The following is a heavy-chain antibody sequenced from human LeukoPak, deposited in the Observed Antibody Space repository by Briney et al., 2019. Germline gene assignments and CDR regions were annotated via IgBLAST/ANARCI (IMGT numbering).Heavy chain of an antibody. D-gene: IGHD4-23*01. CDR1: GFTFSSYE. V-gene: IGHV3-48*03. J-gene: IGHJ4*02. CDR2: ISSSGSTI. CDR3: ARDAYGGSYYFDY. Sequence: GGSLRLSCAASGFTFSSYEMNWVRQAPGKGLEWASYISSSGSTIHYADSVKGRFTISRDNAKNSLYLQMNSLRAEDTAVYYCARDAYGGSYYFDYWGQGTLVTVSS.